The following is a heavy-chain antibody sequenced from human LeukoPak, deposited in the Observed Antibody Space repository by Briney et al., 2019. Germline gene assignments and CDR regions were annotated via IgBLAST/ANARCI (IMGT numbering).Heavy chain of an antibody. CDR1: GLTLSSYS. CDR3: ARGQPGWYY. V-gene: IGHV3-21*01. J-gene: IGHJ4*02. D-gene: IGHD2-15*01. Sequence: GGSLRLSCAASGLTLSSYSKNWLRQAPGKGLEWVSSISSSSSYIYYADSVKGRFTISRDNAKNSLYLQIASLRADDSAVYYCARGQPGWYYWGQGTLVTVSS. CDR2: ISSSSSYI.